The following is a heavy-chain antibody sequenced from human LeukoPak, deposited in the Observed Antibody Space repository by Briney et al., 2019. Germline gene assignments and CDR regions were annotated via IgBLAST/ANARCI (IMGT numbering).Heavy chain of an antibody. CDR1: GYTFNRYA. Sequence: ASVKVSCKASGYTFNRYAMNWVRQAPGQGLEWMGWINTNTGNPTYAQGFTGRFVFSLDTSVSTAYLQISSLKAEDTAVYYCARGGYSSGWELDYWGQGTLVTVSS. CDR3: ARGGYSSGWELDY. D-gene: IGHD6-19*01. CDR2: INTNTGNP. V-gene: IGHV7-4-1*02. J-gene: IGHJ4*02.